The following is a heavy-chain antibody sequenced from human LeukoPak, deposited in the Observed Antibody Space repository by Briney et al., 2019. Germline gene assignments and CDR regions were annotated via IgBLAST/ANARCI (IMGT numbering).Heavy chain of an antibody. V-gene: IGHV3-23*01. D-gene: IGHD3-10*01. CDR3: AKTRRTTMVRGAKGWFDP. J-gene: IGHJ5*02. Sequence: XAPXXXLEWVSAISGSGGSTYYADSVKGRFTISRDNSKNTLYLQMNSLRAEDTAVYYCAKTRRTTMVRGAKGWFDPWGQGTLVTVSS. CDR2: ISGSGGST.